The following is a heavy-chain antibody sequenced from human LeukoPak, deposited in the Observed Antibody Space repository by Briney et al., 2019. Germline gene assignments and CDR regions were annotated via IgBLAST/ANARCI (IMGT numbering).Heavy chain of an antibody. CDR3: ARDDWGPGDH. CDR2: INLDGREI. CDR1: GFTFSRYL. V-gene: IGHV3-7*01. D-gene: IGHD3-9*01. Sequence: TGGSLRLSCTTSGFTFSRYLMSWVRQAPGRGLEWVANINLDGREIYYVDSVKGRFTISRDNAQNSLYLQMNSLRGEDTAVYYCARDDWGPGDHWGQGTLVTVSS. J-gene: IGHJ4*02.